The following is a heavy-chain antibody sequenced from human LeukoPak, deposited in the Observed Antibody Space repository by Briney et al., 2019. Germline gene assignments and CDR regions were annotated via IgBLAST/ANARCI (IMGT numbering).Heavy chain of an antibody. CDR2: TYYRSKWYN. D-gene: IGHD6-19*01. V-gene: IGHV6-1*01. CDR3: ARTYSSGWYFVYYYYGMDV. CDR1: GDSVSSNSAA. Sequence: SQTLSLTCAISGDSVSSNSAAWNWIRQSPSRGLEWLGRTYYRSKWYNDYAVSVKSRITINPDTSKNQFSLQLNSVTPEDAAVYYCARTYSSGWYFVYYYYGMDVWGQGTTVTASS. J-gene: IGHJ6*02.